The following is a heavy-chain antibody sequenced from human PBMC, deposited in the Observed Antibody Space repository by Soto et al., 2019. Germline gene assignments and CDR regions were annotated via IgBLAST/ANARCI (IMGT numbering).Heavy chain of an antibody. J-gene: IGHJ6*02. V-gene: IGHV1-18*01. CDR3: ARGGGVVVVAAYYYYYYGMDV. CDR2: ISAYNGNT. Sequence: QVQLVQSGAEVKKPGASVKVSCKASGYTFTSYGISWVRQAPGQGLEWMGWISAYNGNTNYAQKLQGRVTMTTDTSTSTAHMELRSLRSDDTAVYYCARGGGVVVVAAYYYYYYGMDVWGQGTTVTVSS. D-gene: IGHD2-15*01. CDR1: GYTFTSYG.